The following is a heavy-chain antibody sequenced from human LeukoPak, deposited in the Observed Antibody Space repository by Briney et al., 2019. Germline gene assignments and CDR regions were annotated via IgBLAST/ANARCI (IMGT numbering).Heavy chain of an antibody. Sequence: GGSLRLSCAASGFTFSSYWMTWVRQVPGRGPEWVANVNRDGSETYYLDSVKGRFAISKDNAKNSLYLQMNSLRAEDTALYHCARNNGMDVWGQGTTVIVSS. CDR1: GFTFSSYW. CDR3: ARNNGMDV. J-gene: IGHJ6*02. V-gene: IGHV3-7*03. CDR2: VNRDGSET.